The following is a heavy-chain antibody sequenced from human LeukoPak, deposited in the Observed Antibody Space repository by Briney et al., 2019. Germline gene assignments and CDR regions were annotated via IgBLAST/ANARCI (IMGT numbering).Heavy chain of an antibody. Sequence: ASVKVSCKASGYTFTDYYVHWVRQAPGQGLEWMGWISGYNGNTNYAQKLQGRVTMTTDTSTSTAYMELRSLRSDDTAVYYCARAPLYGSCEYWGQGTLVTVSS. J-gene: IGHJ4*02. CDR2: ISGYNGNT. D-gene: IGHD6-6*01. V-gene: IGHV1-18*04. CDR3: ARAPLYGSCEY. CDR1: GYTFTDYY.